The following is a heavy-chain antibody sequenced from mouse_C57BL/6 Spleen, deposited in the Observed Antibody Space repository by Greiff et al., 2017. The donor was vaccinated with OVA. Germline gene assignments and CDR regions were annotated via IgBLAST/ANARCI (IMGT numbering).Heavy chain of an antibody. Sequence: VKLVESGAELVKPGASVKISCKASGYAFSSYWMNWVKQRPGKGLEWIGQIYPGDGDTNYNGKFKGKATLTADKSSSTAYMQLSSLTSEDSAVYFCASHYYGSPRYYAMDYWGQGTSVTVSS. D-gene: IGHD1-1*01. CDR2: IYPGDGDT. CDR3: ASHYYGSPRYYAMDY. V-gene: IGHV1-80*01. CDR1: GYAFSSYW. J-gene: IGHJ4*01.